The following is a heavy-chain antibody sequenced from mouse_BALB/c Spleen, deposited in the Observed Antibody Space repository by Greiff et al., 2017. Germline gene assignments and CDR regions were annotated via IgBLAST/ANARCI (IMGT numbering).Heavy chain of an antibody. Sequence: VQLQQSGAELVRPGSSVKISCKASGYAFSSYWMNWVKQRPGQGLEWIGQIYPGDGDTNYNGKFKGKATLTADKSSSTAYMQLSSLTSEDSAVYFCARAGTPSFDYWGQGTTLTVSS. CDR3: ARAGTPSFDY. V-gene: IGHV1-80*01. CDR2: IYPGDGDT. J-gene: IGHJ2*01. CDR1: GYAFSSYW. D-gene: IGHD1-1*01.